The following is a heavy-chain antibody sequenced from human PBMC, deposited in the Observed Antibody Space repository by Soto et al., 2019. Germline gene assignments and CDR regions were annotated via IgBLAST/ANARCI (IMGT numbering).Heavy chain of an antibody. J-gene: IGHJ4*02. V-gene: IGHV3-74*01. Sequence: EVQLVESGGGLVQPGGSLRLSCAASGFTFSSYWMRWVRQAPGKGRVWVSRINSDGSTRSYADSVKGRFTISRDNAKNTLNLKMNSLRAKDTALYDCASVSDGDWRVFHYWGQGTLVTVSS. CDR2: INSDGSTR. CDR3: ASVSDGDWRVFHY. D-gene: IGHD4-17*01. CDR1: GFTFSSYW.